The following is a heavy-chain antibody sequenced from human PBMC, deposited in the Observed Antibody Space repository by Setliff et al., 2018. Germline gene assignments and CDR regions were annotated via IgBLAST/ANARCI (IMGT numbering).Heavy chain of an antibody. Sequence: SSETLSLTCTVSGYSISSGYYWGWIRQPPGKGLEWIGSIYHSGSTYYNPYLKSRVTISVDTSKNQFSLKLSSVTAADTAVYYCASQGLTIPGDLFDYWGQGTLVTVSS. V-gene: IGHV4-38-2*02. J-gene: IGHJ4*02. CDR3: ASQGLTIPGDLFDY. CDR1: GYSISSGYY. D-gene: IGHD2-2*02. CDR2: IYHSGST.